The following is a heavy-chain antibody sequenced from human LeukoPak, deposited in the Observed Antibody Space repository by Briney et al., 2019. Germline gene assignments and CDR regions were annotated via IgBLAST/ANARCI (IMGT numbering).Heavy chain of an antibody. CDR3: ARGCPHYYDSSGYDWFDP. J-gene: IGHJ5*02. CDR2: INSDGSST. V-gene: IGHV3-74*01. D-gene: IGHD3-22*01. CDR1: GFTFSSYW. Sequence: GGSLRLSCAASGFTFSSYWMHWVRQAPGKGLVWVSRINSDGSSTNYADSVKGRFTISRDNAKNTLYLQMNSLRAEDTAVYYCARGCPHYYDSSGYDWFDPWGQGTLVTVSS.